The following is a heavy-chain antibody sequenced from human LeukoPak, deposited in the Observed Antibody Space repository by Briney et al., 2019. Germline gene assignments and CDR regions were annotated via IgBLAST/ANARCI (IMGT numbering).Heavy chain of an antibody. CDR2: ISYDGSNK. D-gene: IGHD2-21*01. J-gene: IGHJ4*02. CDR3: AKLGVPYCGGDCHLDY. CDR1: GFTFSSYA. Sequence: PGRSLRLSCAASGFTFSSYAMHWVRQAPGKGLEWVAVISYDGSNKYYADSVKGRFTISRDNSKNTLYLQMNSLRAEDTAVYYCAKLGVPYCGGDCHLDYWGQGTLVTVSS. V-gene: IGHV3-30-3*02.